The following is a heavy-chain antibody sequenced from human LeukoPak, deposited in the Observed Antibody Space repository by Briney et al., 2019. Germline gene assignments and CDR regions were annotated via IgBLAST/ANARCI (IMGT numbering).Heavy chain of an antibody. CDR3: ARNEKSGLDY. Sequence: ASVKVSCKASGYTFTNYYIHWVRQAPGQGLEWMGFINPTGGSTSYAQMFQGRVTMTGDMSTSTVYMELSSLRSEDTAVYYCARNEKSGLDYWGQGALVTVSS. CDR2: INPTGGST. D-gene: IGHD1-1*01. J-gene: IGHJ4*02. V-gene: IGHV1-46*01. CDR1: GYTFTNYY.